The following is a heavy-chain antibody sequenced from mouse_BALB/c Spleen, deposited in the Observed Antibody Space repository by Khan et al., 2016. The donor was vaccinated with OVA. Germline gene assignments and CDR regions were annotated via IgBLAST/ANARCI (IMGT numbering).Heavy chain of an antibody. CDR2: IWSGGST. CDR3: ARNYDYDEGLAY. V-gene: IGHV2-2*02. D-gene: IGHD2-4*01. CDR1: GFSLTTYG. J-gene: IGHJ3*01. Sequence: QVQLKESGPGLVQPSQSLSITCTVSGFSLTTYGVHWVRQSPGKGLEWLGVIWSGGSTDYNAAFISRLSIRKDNSKSQVFFKMNSLQTKDTAIYYCARNYDYDEGLAYWGQGTLVTVSA.